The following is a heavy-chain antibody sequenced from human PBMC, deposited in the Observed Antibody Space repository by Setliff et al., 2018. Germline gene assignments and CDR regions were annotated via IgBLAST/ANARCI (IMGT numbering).Heavy chain of an antibody. CDR2: IYIGGSA. CDR1: GGSISSYY. J-gene: IGHJ6*03. V-gene: IGHV4-4*07. D-gene: IGHD6-19*01. Sequence: PSETLSLTCTVSGGSISSYYWSWIRQPAGKGLEWIGHIYIGGSANYNPSLKSRVTMSIDTSKNQFSLKLKSVTAADMAVYYCAREQWLDPPGYYYMDVWAKGTTVTVSS. CDR3: AREQWLDPPGYYYMDV.